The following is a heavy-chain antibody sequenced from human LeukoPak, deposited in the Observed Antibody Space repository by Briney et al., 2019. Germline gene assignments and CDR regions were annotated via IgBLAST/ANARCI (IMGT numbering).Heavy chain of an antibody. CDR2: IYYSGST. CDR1: GDSISNYY. V-gene: IGHV4-59*01. J-gene: IGHJ4*02. D-gene: IGHD6-13*01. CDR3: ARVGYSSSWFPDY. Sequence: PSETLSLTCTVSGDSISNYYWSWIRQPPGKGLEWIGYIYYSGSTNYNPSLKSRVTISVDTSKNQFSLKLSSVTAADTAVYYCARVGYSSSWFPDYWGQGTLVTVSS.